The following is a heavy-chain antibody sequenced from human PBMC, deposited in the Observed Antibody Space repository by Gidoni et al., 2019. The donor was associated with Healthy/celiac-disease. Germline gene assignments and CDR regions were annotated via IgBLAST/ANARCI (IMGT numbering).Heavy chain of an antibody. Sequence: EVQLVESGGGLVQPGRSLRLSCAASGFTLDAYAMHWVRQAPGKGLEWVSGISWNSGSIGYADSVKGRFTISRDNAKNSLYLQMNSLRAEDTALYYCAKDIYSWVVGSGSYYDYWGQGTLVTVSS. V-gene: IGHV3-9*01. CDR3: AKDIYSWVVGSGSYYDY. CDR1: GFTLDAYA. CDR2: ISWNSGSI. D-gene: IGHD3-10*01. J-gene: IGHJ4*02.